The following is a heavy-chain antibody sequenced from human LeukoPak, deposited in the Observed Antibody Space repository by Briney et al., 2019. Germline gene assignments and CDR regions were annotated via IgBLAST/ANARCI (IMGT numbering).Heavy chain of an antibody. CDR3: ARGPRYYYDSSPYWYFNL. CDR2: IIPIFGTA. V-gene: IGHV1-69*13. D-gene: IGHD3-22*01. CDR1: GYTFTSYG. Sequence: SVKVSCKASGYTFTSYGISWVRQAPGQGLEWMGGIIPIFGTANYAQKFQGRVTITADESTSTAYMELSSLRSEDTAVYYCARGPRYYYDSSPYWYFNLGGRGTLSLSPQ. J-gene: IGHJ2*01.